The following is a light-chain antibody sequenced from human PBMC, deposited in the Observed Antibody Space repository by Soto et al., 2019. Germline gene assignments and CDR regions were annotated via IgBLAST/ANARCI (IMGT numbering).Light chain of an antibody. CDR2: GAS. CDR1: QTISTY. J-gene: IGKJ1*01. Sequence: DIQMTQSPSPLPASVGGRVTITCRASQTISTYLNWYQQKPGKAPKLLIYGASSLQSRVPSSFSGSGSGTDFTLTISSLQPEDFGTYYCQQSFSPPRTFGQGTKVDIK. V-gene: IGKV1-39*01. CDR3: QQSFSPPRT.